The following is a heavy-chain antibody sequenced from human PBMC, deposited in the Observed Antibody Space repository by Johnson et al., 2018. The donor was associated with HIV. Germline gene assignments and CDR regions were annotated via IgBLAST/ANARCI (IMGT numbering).Heavy chain of an antibody. CDR1: GFTLSSYA. D-gene: IGHD6-6*01. CDR2: ISYDGSNK. CDR3: AKAGPREYSSSLDAFDI. Sequence: QVQLVESGGGVVQPGRSLRLSCAASGFTLSSYAMHWVRQAPGKGLEWVAVISYDGSNKYYADSVKGRFTISRDNSKNTLYLQMHSLRAEDTALYYCAKAGPREYSSSLDAFDIWGQGTMVTVSS. J-gene: IGHJ3*02. V-gene: IGHV3-30*04.